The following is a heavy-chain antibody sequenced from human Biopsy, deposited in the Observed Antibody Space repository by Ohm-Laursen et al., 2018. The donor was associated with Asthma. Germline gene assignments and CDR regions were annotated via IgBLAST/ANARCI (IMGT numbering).Heavy chain of an antibody. CDR2: VNTGNGDT. J-gene: IGHJ3*01. CDR1: GYNFISFA. CDR3: ARTYYDFLTGQVKDVFGV. D-gene: IGHD3-9*01. V-gene: IGHV1-3*04. Sequence: ASVKVSCKSSGYNFISFAIHWVRQAPGQRLEWMGRVNTGNGDTKYSQKFQGRVTITRDTSASTAYMELRSLRSEDTATYYCARTYYDFLTGQVKDVFGVWGQGTMVTVSS.